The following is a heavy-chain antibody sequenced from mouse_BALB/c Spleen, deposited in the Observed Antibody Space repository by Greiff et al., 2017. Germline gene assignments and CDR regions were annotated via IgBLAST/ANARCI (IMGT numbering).Heavy chain of an antibody. D-gene: IGHD2-1*01. Sequence: VQLKQSGGGLVKPGGSLKLSCAASGFTFSSYAMSWVRQTPEKRLEWVASISSGGSTYYPDSVKGRFTIARDNARNILYLQMSSLRSEDTAMYYCASNYVYAMDYWGQGTSVTVSS. J-gene: IGHJ4*01. CDR1: GFTFSSYA. V-gene: IGHV5-6-5*01. CDR2: ISSGGST. CDR3: ASNYVYAMDY.